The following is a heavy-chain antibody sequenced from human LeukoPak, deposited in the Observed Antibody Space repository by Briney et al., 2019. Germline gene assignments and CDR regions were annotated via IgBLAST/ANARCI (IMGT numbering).Heavy chain of an antibody. D-gene: IGHD5/OR15-5a*01. CDR2: VSSRSSAI. Sequence: PGGSLRLSCEASGFTFSTYNMVWVRQAPGMGLEWVAAVSSRSSAIYYSDSVKGRFTISRDNAKSSVSLQMNSLRAEDTAVYYCARAKAGSTHTYFDYWGQGTLVTVSS. CDR3: ARAKAGSTHTYFDY. CDR1: GFTFSTYN. J-gene: IGHJ4*02. V-gene: IGHV3-48*04.